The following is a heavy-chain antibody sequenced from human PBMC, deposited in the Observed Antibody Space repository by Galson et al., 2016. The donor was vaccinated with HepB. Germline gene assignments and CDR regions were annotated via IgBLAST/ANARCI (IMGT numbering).Heavy chain of an antibody. Sequence: SVKVSRKASGDTSSYYAISWVRQAPGQGFEWMGGIIPYFGAAKNAQKFQDRVTITADESTSTAYMELSSLRSEDTATYYCARDEVPMITFGGVTAGYSASYYGLDVWGQGTTVTVSS. CDR2: IIPYFGAA. V-gene: IGHV1-69*13. CDR1: GDTSSYYA. D-gene: IGHD3-16*01. J-gene: IGHJ6*02. CDR3: ARDEVPMITFGGVTAGYSASYYGLDV.